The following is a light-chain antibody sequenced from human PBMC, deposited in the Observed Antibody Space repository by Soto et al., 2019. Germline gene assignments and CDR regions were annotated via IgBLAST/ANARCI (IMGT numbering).Light chain of an antibody. CDR3: SSYAGNNILL. J-gene: IGLJ2*01. CDR2: EVS. V-gene: IGLV2-8*01. Sequence: QSALTQPPSASGSPGQSVTISCTGTSSDVGAYNYVSWYQQYPGKAPKVIIYEVSERPSGVPDRFSGSKSGNTASLTVSGLQAADEADYYCSSYAGNNILLFGGGTKLTVL. CDR1: SSDVGAYNY.